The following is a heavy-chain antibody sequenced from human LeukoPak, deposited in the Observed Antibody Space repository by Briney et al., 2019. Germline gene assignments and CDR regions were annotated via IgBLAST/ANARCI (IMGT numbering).Heavy chain of an antibody. CDR1: GGTISSYA. V-gene: IGHV1-69*05. CDR2: IIPIFGTA. D-gene: IGHD3-3*01. Sequence: SVKVSCKASGGTISSYAICWVRQAPGQGLEWMGRIIPIFGTANYAQKFQGRVTITTDESTSTAYMELSSLRSEDTAVYYCARVWSGYSLGSWFDPWGQGTLVTVSS. CDR3: ARVWSGYSLGSWFDP. J-gene: IGHJ5*02.